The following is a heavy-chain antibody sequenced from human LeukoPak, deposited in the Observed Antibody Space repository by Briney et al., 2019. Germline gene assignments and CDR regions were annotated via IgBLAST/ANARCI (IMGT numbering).Heavy chain of an antibody. J-gene: IGHJ4*02. CDR1: GFTFDDYA. V-gene: IGHV3-74*01. D-gene: IGHD4-17*01. CDR2: IKSDGAGP. CDR3: ARGGYGAYMG. Sequence: GGSLRLSCAASGFTFDDYAMDLVRQAPGEGLVWVSGIKSDGAGPSYVDSARVRLPISRDHAQNTLDLEITIRRAQERASYYCARGGYGAYMGWGQGMLVTVSS.